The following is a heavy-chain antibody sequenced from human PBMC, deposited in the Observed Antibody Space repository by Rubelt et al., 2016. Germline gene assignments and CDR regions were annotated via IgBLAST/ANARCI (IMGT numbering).Heavy chain of an antibody. CDR3: ARESEQQLGNFDY. CDR2: LYTSGST. J-gene: IGHJ4*02. D-gene: IGHD6-13*01. Sequence: QVQLQESGPGLVKPSETLSLTCTVSGGSISSYYWRWIRQPAGKGLEWIGRLYTSGSTNYNPSLKRRVTMSVDTSKIQFSLMLGSVTAADTAVYYCARESEQQLGNFDYWGQGTLVTVSS. V-gene: IGHV4-4*07. CDR1: GGSISSYY.